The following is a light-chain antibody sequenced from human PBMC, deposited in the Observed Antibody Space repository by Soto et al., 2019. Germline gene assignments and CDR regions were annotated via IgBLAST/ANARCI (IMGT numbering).Light chain of an antibody. CDR1: SSDIGTYDY. CDR2: EVN. Sequence: QSVLTQPASLSGSPGQTITISCTATSSDIGTYDYVYWFQQHPGKAPRFMISEVNNRPSWAPTRFSGSKSGNTAYLTLSGLQVEDEAEYFYCLVTTTGTHVFGTGTKVTVL. J-gene: IGLJ1*01. CDR3: CLVTTTGTHV. V-gene: IGLV2-14*01.